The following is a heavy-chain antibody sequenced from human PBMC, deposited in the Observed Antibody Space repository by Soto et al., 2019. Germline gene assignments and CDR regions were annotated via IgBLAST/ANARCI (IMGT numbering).Heavy chain of an antibody. D-gene: IGHD3-3*01. CDR3: ASGVRDYYYGMDV. CDR2: IYPGDSDT. Sequence: GESLKLSCKGSGYSFTSYWIGWVRQMPGKGLEWMGIIYPGDSDTRYSPSFQGQVTISADKSISTAYLQWSSLKASATAMYYCASGVRDYYYGMDVWGQGTTVTVSS. CDR1: GYSFTSYW. V-gene: IGHV5-51*01. J-gene: IGHJ6*02.